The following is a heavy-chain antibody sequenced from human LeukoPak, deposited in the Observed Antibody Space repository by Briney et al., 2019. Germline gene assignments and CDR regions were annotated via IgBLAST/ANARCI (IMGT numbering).Heavy chain of an antibody. CDR3: ARESYYGSGSYNY. CDR1: GGSISSYY. Sequence: SETLSLTCTVSGGSISSYYWSWIRQPPGKGLEWIGYIYYSGSTNYNPPLKSRVTISVDTSKNQFSLKLSSVTAADTAVYYCARESYYGSGSYNYWGQGTLVTVSS. V-gene: IGHV4-59*01. J-gene: IGHJ4*02. CDR2: IYYSGST. D-gene: IGHD3-10*01.